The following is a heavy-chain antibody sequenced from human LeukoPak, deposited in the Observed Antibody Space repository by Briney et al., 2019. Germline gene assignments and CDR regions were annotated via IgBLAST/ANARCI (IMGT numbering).Heavy chain of an antibody. V-gene: IGHV3-53*01. CDR1: GFTVSSNY. D-gene: IGHD3-9*01. Sequence: GGSLRLSCAASGFTVSSNYMSWVRQAPGKGLEWVSVIYSGGSTYYADSVKGRFTISRDNAKNSLYLQMNSLRAEDTAVYYCARDRDILTGYLGLDAFDIWGQGTMVTVSS. CDR3: ARDRDILTGYLGLDAFDI. J-gene: IGHJ3*02. CDR2: IYSGGST.